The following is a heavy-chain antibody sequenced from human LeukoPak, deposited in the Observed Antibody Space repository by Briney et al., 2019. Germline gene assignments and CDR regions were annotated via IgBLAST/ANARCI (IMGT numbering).Heavy chain of an antibody. V-gene: IGHV4-30-2*01. Sequence: SQTLSLTCTVSGGSISSGGYYWSWIRQPPGKGLEWIGYIYHSGSTYYNPSLKSRVTISVDTSKNQFSLKLSSVTTADTAVYYCARRTLVGAKDYYYGMDVWGQGTTVTVSS. CDR2: IYHSGST. CDR1: GGSISSGGYY. D-gene: IGHD1-26*01. J-gene: IGHJ6*02. CDR3: ARRTLVGAKDYYYGMDV.